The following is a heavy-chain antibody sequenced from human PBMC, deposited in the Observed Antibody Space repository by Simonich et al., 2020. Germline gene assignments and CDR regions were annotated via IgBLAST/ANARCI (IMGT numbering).Heavy chain of an antibody. CDR3: ARARGDSSSWYFDY. D-gene: IGHD6-13*01. J-gene: IGHJ4*02. V-gene: IGHV3-21*01. CDR2: MSCSSSYI. Sequence: EVQLVESGGGLVTPGGSLRLSCAASGFTFSSYSMNWVRQAPGKGREWGLSMSCSSSYIYYSDYVKDQFTSSRNNAKNTLYLQMNSLRAEDTAVYYCARARGDSSSWYFDYWGQGTLVTVSS. CDR1: GFTFSSYS.